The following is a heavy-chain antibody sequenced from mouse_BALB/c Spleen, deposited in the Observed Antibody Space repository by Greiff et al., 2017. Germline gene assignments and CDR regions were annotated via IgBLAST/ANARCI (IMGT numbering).Heavy chain of an antibody. D-gene: IGHD4-1*01. CDR1: GYTFSSYW. V-gene: IGHV1-9*01. CDR3: ARGENWDAMDY. Sequence: QVQLQQSGAELMKPGASVKISCKATGYTFSSYWIEWVKQRPGHGLEWIGEILPGSGSTNYNEKFKGKATFTADTSSNTAYMQLSSLTSEDSAVYYCARGENWDAMDYWGQGTSVTVSS. J-gene: IGHJ4*01. CDR2: ILPGSGST.